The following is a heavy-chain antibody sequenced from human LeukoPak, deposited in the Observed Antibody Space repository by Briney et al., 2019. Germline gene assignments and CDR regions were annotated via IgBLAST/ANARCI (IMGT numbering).Heavy chain of an antibody. CDR2: ISGSGGSM. J-gene: IGHJ4*02. D-gene: IGHD1-1*01. Sequence: GGSLRLSCAASGFTFSSYAMSWVRQAPGKGLDWVSAISGSGGSMYYADSVKGRFTISRDNSKNTVYLQMNSLRVEDTAIYYCARGQEFDDGVFDSWGQGTLVTVSS. CDR1: GFTFSSYA. V-gene: IGHV3-23*01. CDR3: ARGQEFDDGVFDS.